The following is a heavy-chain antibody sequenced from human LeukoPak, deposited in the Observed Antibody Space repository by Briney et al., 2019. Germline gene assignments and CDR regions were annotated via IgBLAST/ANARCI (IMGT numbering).Heavy chain of an antibody. CDR1: GGTFSSYA. V-gene: IGHV1-69*05. CDR2: IIPIFGTA. CDR3: ARGGRNWNYAVYYYYMDV. J-gene: IGHJ6*03. Sequence: SVKVSCKVSGGTFSSYAISWVRQAPGQGLEWMGGIIPIFGTANYAQKFQGRVTITTDESTSTAYMELSSLRSEDTAVYYCARGGRNWNYAVYYYYMDVWGKGTTVTVSS. D-gene: IGHD1-7*01.